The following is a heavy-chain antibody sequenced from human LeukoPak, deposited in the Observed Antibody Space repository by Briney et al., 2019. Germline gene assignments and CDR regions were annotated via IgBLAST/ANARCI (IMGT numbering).Heavy chain of an antibody. V-gene: IGHV4-4*07. D-gene: IGHD6-13*01. Sequence: SETLSLTCTVSGGSISSYYWSWIRQPAGKGLEWIGRIYTSGSTNYNPSLKSRVTISVDTSKNQFSLKLSSVTAADTAVYYCARVHVEYQYSSSWDHYYYYYMDVWGKGTTVTISS. CDR2: IYTSGST. CDR3: ARVHVEYQYSSSWDHYYYYYMDV. CDR1: GGSISSYY. J-gene: IGHJ6*03.